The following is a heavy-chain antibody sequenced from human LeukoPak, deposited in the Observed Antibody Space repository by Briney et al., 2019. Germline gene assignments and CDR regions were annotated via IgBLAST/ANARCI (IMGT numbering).Heavy chain of an antibody. V-gene: IGHV4-39*01. CDR3: ASGTRAAGTIY. J-gene: IGHJ4*02. CDR1: GGSISNSSSY. Sequence: SETLSLTCTVSGGSISNSSSYWGWTRQPPGKGLEWIGSIYYSGSTYYSPSLKSRVTISVDTSKNQFSLKLSSVTAADTAVYYCASGTRAAGTIYWGQGTLVTVSS. D-gene: IGHD1-7*01. CDR2: IYYSGST.